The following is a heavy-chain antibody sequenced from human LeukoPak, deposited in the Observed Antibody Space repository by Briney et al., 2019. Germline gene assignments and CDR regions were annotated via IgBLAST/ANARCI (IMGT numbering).Heavy chain of an antibody. CDR1: GYTFTSYG. CDR3: AREVWFGELLSHYYYYGMDV. CDR2: ISAYNGNT. D-gene: IGHD3-10*01. J-gene: IGHJ6*02. Sequence: ASVKVSCKASGYTFTSYGISWVRQAPGQGLEWMGWISAYNGNTNYEQKLQGRVTMTTDTTTSTAYLELRILRSDDAAVYYCAREVWFGELLSHYYYYGMDVWGQGTTVTVSS. V-gene: IGHV1-18*01.